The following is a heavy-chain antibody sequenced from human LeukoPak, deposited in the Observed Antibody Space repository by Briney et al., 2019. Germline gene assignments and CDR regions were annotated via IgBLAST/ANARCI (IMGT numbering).Heavy chain of an antibody. CDR2: ISSSSSYI. D-gene: IGHD2-2*01. J-gene: IGHJ6*03. Sequence: GGSLRLSCAASGFTFSSYSMNWVRQAPGKGLEWVSSISSSSSYIYYADSVKGRFTISRDNAKNSLYLQMNSLRAEDTAVYYCARAVVVVPAAISRRYYYYYMDVWGKGTTVTVSS. CDR3: ARAVVVVPAAISRRYYYYYMDV. V-gene: IGHV3-21*01. CDR1: GFTFSSYS.